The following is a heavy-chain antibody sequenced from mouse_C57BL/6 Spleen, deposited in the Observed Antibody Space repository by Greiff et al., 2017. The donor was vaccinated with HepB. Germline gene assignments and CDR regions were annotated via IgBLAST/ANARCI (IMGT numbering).Heavy chain of an antibody. J-gene: IGHJ2*01. CDR3: ARSRNWYYFDY. Sequence: QVQLQQSGPELVKPGASVKISCKASGYAFSSSWMNWVKQRPGKGLEWIGRIYPGDGDTNYNGKFKGKATLTADKSSSTAYMQLSSLTSEDSAVYFCARSRNWYYFDYWGQGTTLTVSS. D-gene: IGHD4-1*01. V-gene: IGHV1-82*01. CDR2: IYPGDGDT. CDR1: GYAFSSSW.